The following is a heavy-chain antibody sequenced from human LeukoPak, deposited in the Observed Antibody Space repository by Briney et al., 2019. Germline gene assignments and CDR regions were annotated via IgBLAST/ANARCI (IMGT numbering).Heavy chain of an antibody. D-gene: IGHD3-9*01. CDR1: GGSVSSYEYY. CDR3: ARLSKGRYFDYIFDH. Sequence: PSETLSLTCTVSGGSVSSYEYYWGWIRQPPGKGLEWIGNTYYTGSTYYNPSLRSRVTMSVDTSKNQFSLKMSSATAADTAVYYCARLSKGRYFDYIFDHWGQGTVVTVSS. J-gene: IGHJ4*02. V-gene: IGHV4-39*01. CDR2: TYYTGST.